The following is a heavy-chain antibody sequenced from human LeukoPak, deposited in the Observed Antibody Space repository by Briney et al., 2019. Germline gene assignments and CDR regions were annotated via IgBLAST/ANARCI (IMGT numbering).Heavy chain of an antibody. CDR1: GFTFSSHW. J-gene: IGHJ4*02. V-gene: IGHV3-7*01. CDR3: ARLLGTVTTYDY. Sequence: QSGGSLRLSCAASGFTFSSHWMSWVRQAPGKGREGVASIRPDGSEEYYMDSVKGRFTISRDDAKNSLYLQMNSLRAEDTAVYYCARLLGTVTTYDYWGQGTLVTVSS. D-gene: IGHD1-7*01. CDR2: IRPDGSEE.